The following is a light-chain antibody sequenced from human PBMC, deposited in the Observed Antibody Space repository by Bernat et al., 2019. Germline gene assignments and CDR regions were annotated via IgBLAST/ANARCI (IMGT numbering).Light chain of an antibody. CDR2: EVS. CDR1: STDVFSNNY. V-gene: IGLV2-8*01. CDR3: SSYAGGNNYV. J-gene: IGLJ1*01. Sequence: QSALTQPPSASGSPGQPVAISCTGTSTDVFSNNYVSWYQQHPGKAPKLMIYEVSKRPSGVPDRFSGSKSGNTASLTVSGLQPEDEADYYCSSYAGGNNYVFGTGTKVTVL.